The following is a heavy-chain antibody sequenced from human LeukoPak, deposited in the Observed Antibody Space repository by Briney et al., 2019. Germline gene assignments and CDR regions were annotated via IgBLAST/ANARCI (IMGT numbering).Heavy chain of an antibody. CDR2: IYHSGST. D-gene: IGHD1-26*01. J-gene: IGHJ3*02. CDR1: GYSISSGYY. V-gene: IGHV4-38-2*02. Sequence: SETLSLTCTVSGYSISSGYYWGWIRQPPGKGLEWIGSIYHSGSTYYNPSLKSRVTISVDTSKNQFSLKLSSVTAADTAVYYCARVPGGVVGATAAFDIWGQGTMVTVSS. CDR3: ARVPGGVVGATAAFDI.